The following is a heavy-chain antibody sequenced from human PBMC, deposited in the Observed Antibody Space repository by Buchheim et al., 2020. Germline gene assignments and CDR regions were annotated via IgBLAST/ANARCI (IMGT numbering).Heavy chain of an antibody. J-gene: IGHJ4*02. CDR1: GFTFSSYG. CDR2: ISYDGSNK. CDR3: AKGRMVVAGLDY. D-gene: IGHD2-15*01. Sequence: QVQLVESGGGVVQPGRSLRLSCAASGFTFSSYGMHWVRKAPGKGLEWVAVISYDGSNKYYADSVKGRFTISRDNFKKPLYLQMNSRRAEDTAVYYCAKGRMVVAGLDYWGQGTL. V-gene: IGHV3-30*18.